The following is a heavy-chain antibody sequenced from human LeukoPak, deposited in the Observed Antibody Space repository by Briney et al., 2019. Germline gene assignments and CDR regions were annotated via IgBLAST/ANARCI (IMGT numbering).Heavy chain of an antibody. J-gene: IGHJ4*02. V-gene: IGHV3-53*01. D-gene: IGHD3-3*01. CDR2: IYSGGST. CDR3: AKSVFGVVSGV. CDR1: GFTVSSNY. Sequence: PGGSLRLSCAASGFTVSSNYMSWVRQAPGKGLEWVSVIYSGGSTYYADSVKGRFTISRDNSKNTLYLQMNSLRAEDTAVYYCAKSVFGVVSGVWGQGTLVTVSS.